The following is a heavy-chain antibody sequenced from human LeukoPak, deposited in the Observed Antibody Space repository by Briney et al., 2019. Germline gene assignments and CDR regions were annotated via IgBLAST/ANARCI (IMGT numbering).Heavy chain of an antibody. J-gene: IGHJ5*02. CDR2: INSDGSST. Sequence: GRSLRLSCAASGFTFSSYGMHWVRQAPGKGLVWVSRINSDGSSTSYADSVKGRFTISRDNAKNTLYLQMNSLRAEDTAVYYCARGFRVETTVTTSSGGWFDPWGQGTLVTVSS. CDR3: ARGFRVETTVTTSSGGWFDP. V-gene: IGHV3-74*01. CDR1: GFTFSSYG. D-gene: IGHD4-11*01.